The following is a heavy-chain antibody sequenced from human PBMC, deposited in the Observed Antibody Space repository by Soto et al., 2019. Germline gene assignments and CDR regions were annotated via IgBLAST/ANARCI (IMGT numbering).Heavy chain of an antibody. D-gene: IGHD2-15*01. CDR3: ARYLGYLRVVAVRDAFDI. Sequence: GGSLRLSCAASGFTFSSYAMHWVRQAPGKGLEWVAVISYDGSNKYYADSVKGRFTISRDNSKNTLYLQMNSLRAEDTAVYYCARYLGYLRVVAVRDAFDIWGQGTMVTVSS. J-gene: IGHJ3*02. V-gene: IGHV3-30-3*01. CDR2: ISYDGSNK. CDR1: GFTFSSYA.